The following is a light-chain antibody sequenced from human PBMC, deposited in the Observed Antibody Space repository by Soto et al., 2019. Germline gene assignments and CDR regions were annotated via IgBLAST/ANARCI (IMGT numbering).Light chain of an antibody. CDR2: EVT. V-gene: IGLV2-14*01. J-gene: IGLJ2*01. CDR1: SSDVGGYNY. Sequence: QSALTQPASVSGSPGQSITISCTGTSSDVGGYNYVSWYQHHPGKAPKLMIYEVTYRPSGVSNRFSGSKSGDTASLTISGLQAEDEADYYCSSYTSSSTLVFGGGTKLTVL. CDR3: SSYTSSSTLV.